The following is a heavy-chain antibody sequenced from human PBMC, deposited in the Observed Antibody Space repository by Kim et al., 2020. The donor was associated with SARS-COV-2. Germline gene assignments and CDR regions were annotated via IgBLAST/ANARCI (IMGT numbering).Heavy chain of an antibody. CDR2: IYYSGST. V-gene: IGHV4-39*07. Sequence: SETLSLTCTVSGGSISSSSYYWGWIRQPPGKGLEWIGSIYYSGSTYYNPSLKSRVTISVDTSKNQFSLKLSSVTAADTAVYYCARLEREMATIEPDAFDIWGQGTMVTVSS. CDR3: ARLEREMATIEPDAFDI. CDR1: GGSISSSSYY. D-gene: IGHD5-12*01. J-gene: IGHJ3*02.